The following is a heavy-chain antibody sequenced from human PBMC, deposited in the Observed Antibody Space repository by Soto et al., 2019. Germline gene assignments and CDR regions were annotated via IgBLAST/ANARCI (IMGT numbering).Heavy chain of an antibody. V-gene: IGHV3-15*01. D-gene: IGHD4-17*01. Sequence: GGSLRLSCAASGFTFSSYAMSWVRQAPGKGLEWVGRIKSKTDGGTTDYAAPVKGRFTISRDDSKNTLYLQMNSLKTEDTAVYYCTTTSPTSTVTTARIDYWGQGTLVTVSS. CDR3: TTTSPTSTVTTARIDY. CDR1: GFTFSSYA. CDR2: IKSKTDGGTT. J-gene: IGHJ4*02.